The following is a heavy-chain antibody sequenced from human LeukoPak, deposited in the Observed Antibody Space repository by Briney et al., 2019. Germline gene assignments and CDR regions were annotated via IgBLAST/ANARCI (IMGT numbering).Heavy chain of an antibody. CDR1: GFTFSSYS. J-gene: IGHJ4*02. CDR3: ARPHLGYSFED. CDR2: ISSSSSYI. Sequence: GGSLRLSCAASGFTFSSYSMNWVRQAPGKGLEWVSSISSSSSYIYYADSVKGRFIVSRDNAKNSLYLQMNSLRAEDTAVYYCARPHLGYSFEDWGQGTLVTVSS. V-gene: IGHV3-21*01. D-gene: IGHD5-18*01.